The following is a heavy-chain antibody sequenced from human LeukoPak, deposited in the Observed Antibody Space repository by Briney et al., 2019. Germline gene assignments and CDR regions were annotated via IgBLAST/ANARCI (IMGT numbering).Heavy chain of an antibody. J-gene: IGHJ4*02. D-gene: IGHD5-24*01. CDR3: ARDLAGYNSFDY. CDR1: GFTFRFYA. Sequence: PGRTLRLSCAVSGFTFRFYAMHWVRQAPAKGLEWVALIIYDGNHEYYAVPMKGRFTISRDNSKNTVYLQMDSLRAEDTAVYYCARDLAGYNSFDYWGEGTLVTVS. V-gene: IGHV3-30*03. CDR2: IIYDGNHE.